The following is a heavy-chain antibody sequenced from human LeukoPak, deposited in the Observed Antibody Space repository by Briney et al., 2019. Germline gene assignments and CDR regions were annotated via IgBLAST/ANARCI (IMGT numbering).Heavy chain of an antibody. CDR1: GGSISSSSYY. J-gene: IGHJ4*02. CDR2: ISYSEIT. V-gene: IGHV4-39*02. CDR3: AREGGPYRPLDY. Sequence: SETLSLTCTVSGGSISSSSYYWGWIRQPPGKGLEWIGSISYSEITYYNPSLKSRVTISVDTSKNQFSLKLSSVTAADTAVYYCAREGGPYRPLDYSGQGTLVTVAS.